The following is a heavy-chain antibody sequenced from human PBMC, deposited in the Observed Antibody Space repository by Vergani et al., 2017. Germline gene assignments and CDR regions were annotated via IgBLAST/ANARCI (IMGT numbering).Heavy chain of an antibody. CDR2: IEWDDDE. D-gene: IGHD1-26*01. CDR3: ALFHRSGSSSAIY. CDR1: GFSVSTSGMR. V-gene: IGHV2-70*04. J-gene: IGHJ4*02. Sequence: QVTLKESGPALVKPTQTLTLTCTFSGFSVSTSGMRASWIRQPPGKALEWLARIEWDDDEFYTTTLKTRLKIAKDTSQNQVVFTMTAVDPVDIATYYCALFHRSGSSSAIYWGQGILVTVSS.